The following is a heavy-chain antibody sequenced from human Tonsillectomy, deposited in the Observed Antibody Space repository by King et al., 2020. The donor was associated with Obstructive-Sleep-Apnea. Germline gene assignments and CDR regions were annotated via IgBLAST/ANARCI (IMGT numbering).Heavy chain of an antibody. CDR3: ATSGEHGNFFDS. J-gene: IGHJ4*02. CDR1: GNSFTTYW. CDR2: IYPVDSDT. Sequence: VQQVESGAEVKKPGESLKISCKGSGNSFTTYWIGWGRQMPGKGLEWMGIIYPVDSDTRYSPSFQGQVTISADKSINTAYLQWSSLKASDTAMYYCATSGEHGNFFDSWGQGTLVTVSS. V-gene: IGHV5-51*01. D-gene: IGHD1/OR15-1a*01.